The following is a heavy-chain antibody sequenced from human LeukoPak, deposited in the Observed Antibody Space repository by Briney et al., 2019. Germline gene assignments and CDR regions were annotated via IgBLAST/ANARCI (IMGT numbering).Heavy chain of an antibody. D-gene: IGHD3-16*01. Sequence: EASVKVSCKASGYTFTDYYMNWVRRAPGQGPEWMGWINPNSGATSSAQKFQGRVTMTRDTSISTAYMELSRLRSDDTAVYYCARERKGGLLDYWGQGTLVTVSS. V-gene: IGHV1-2*02. CDR1: GYTFTDYY. CDR3: ARERKGGLLDY. J-gene: IGHJ4*02. CDR2: INPNSGAT.